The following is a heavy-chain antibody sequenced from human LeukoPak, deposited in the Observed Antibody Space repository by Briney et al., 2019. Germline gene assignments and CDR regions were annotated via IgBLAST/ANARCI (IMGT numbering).Heavy chain of an antibody. J-gene: IGHJ4*02. CDR3: AKARGTTVTTLVDY. CDR1: GFTFSSYW. CDR2: INTDGSTT. D-gene: IGHD4-17*01. V-gene: IGHV3-74*01. Sequence: PGGSLRLSCATSGFTFSSYWMHWVRQAPGKGLVWVSRINTDGSTTSYADSVKGRFTISRDNAKNTLYLQMNSLRAEETAVYYCAKARGTTVTTLVDYWGQGTLVTVSS.